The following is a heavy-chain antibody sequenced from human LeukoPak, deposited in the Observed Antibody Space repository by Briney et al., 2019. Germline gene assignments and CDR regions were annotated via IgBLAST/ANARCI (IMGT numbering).Heavy chain of an antibody. CDR1: GGSFSGYY. CDR2: INHSGST. Sequence: SETLSLTCAVYGGSFSGYYWSWIRQPPGKGLEWIGEINHSGSTNYNPPLKSRVTISVDTSKNQFSLKLSSVTAADTAVYYCARGRGYDFWSGYGMDVWGQGTTVTVSS. V-gene: IGHV4-34*01. CDR3: ARGRGYDFWSGYGMDV. J-gene: IGHJ6*02. D-gene: IGHD3-3*01.